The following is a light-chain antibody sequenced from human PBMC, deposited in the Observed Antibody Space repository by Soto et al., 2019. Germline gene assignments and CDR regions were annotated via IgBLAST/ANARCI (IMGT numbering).Light chain of an antibody. Sequence: EIVLTQSPGPLSLSPGERATLSCRASPSVSNNYLACYQQKPRQAPRLLIYGASNRATAVPDRFTGSGSGTDFSLTSSRLEPEDSEVYYCQQYCSSGPVGQETKVEL. J-gene: IGKJ1*01. CDR1: PSVSNNY. CDR3: QQYCSSGP. CDR2: GAS. V-gene: IGKV3-20*01.